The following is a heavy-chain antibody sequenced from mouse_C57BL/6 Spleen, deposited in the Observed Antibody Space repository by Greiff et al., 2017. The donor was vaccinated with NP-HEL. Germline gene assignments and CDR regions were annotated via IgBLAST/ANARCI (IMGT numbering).Heavy chain of an antibody. CDR2: ISGGGGNP. CDR1: GFTFSSYT. V-gene: IGHV5-9*01. D-gene: IGHD1-1*01. J-gene: IGHJ3*01. CDR3: ARRDYGSSLPWFAY. Sequence: EVQGVESGGGLVKPGGSLKLSCAASGFTFSSYTMSWVRQTPEKRLEWVATISGGGGNPYYPDSVKGRFTISRDNAKNTLYLQMSSLRSEDTALYYCARRDYGSSLPWFAYWGQGTLVTVSA.